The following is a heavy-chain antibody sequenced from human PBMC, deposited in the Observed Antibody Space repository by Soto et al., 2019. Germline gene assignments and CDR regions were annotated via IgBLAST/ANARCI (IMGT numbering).Heavy chain of an antibody. D-gene: IGHD2-2*01. V-gene: IGHV1-69*01. CDR2: IIPISGTA. J-gene: IGHJ6*02. CDR3: ARSQGSSTSLEIYYYYYYGMDV. Sequence: QVQLVQSGAEVKKPGSSVKVSCKASGGTFSSYAISWVRQAPGPGLEGMGGIIPISGTANYAQKFQGRGTITADESTRKAYMELSSLRSEDTAVYYCARSQGSSTSLEIYYYYYYGMDVWGQGTTVTVCS. CDR1: GGTFSSYA.